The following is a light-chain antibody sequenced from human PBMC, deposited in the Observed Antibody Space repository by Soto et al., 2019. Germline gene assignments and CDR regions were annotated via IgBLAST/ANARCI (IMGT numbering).Light chain of an antibody. CDR3: SSYAGNNNFV. CDR1: SSDIGDYNF. J-gene: IGLJ1*01. CDR2: EVK. Sequence: QSALTQPPSASGSPGQSVTVSCTGSSSDIGDYNFVSWYQQHPGKAPKLIIYEVKKRPSGVPDRFSASKSGNTASLTVSGLQDEDEPDYFCSSYAGNNNFVFGSGTKVTVL. V-gene: IGLV2-8*01.